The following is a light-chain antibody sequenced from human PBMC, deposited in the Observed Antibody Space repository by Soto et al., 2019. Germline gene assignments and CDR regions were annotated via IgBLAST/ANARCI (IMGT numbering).Light chain of an antibody. J-gene: IGKJ3*01. Sequence: ETVMTQSPGTLSVSPGYTSTLSCIASQRVSSHLAWYQQKPGQAPRLLIYAASTRATGIPVRFSGSGSGTEFTLTISSLQPDDFATYYCQQYNSYPFTFGPGTKVDIK. CDR2: AAS. CDR3: QQYNSYPFT. V-gene: IGKV3-15*01. CDR1: QRVSSH.